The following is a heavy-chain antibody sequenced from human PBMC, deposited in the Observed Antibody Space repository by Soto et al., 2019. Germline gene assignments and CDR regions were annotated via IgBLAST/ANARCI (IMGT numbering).Heavy chain of an antibody. CDR3: AREAGQRLIRWWFDS. J-gene: IGHJ5*01. V-gene: IGHV1-69*12. CDR2: VMPIFGRA. D-gene: IGHD3-3*01. Sequence: QVQLVQSGAEVKKPGSSVKVSCKASGGTFSNSAISWVRRAPGQGLEWMGGVMPIFGRANYAQKFQGRVTITADESTSTVYMELSSLRSEDTAVYYCAREAGQRLIRWWFDSWGHGTLVTVSS. CDR1: GGTFSNSA.